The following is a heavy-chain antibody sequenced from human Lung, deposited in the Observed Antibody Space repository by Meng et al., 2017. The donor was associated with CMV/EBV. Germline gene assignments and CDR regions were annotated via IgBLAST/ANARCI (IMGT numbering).Heavy chain of an antibody. Sequence: ESLKISXAASGFTFSGSDIHWVRQASGKGLEWVGRIRSEPNNHATSYAVSLRSRVTISRDDSKNTAYLQVDSLKTDDTAVYYCSRHLGLAIDFWGQGTLVTVSS. CDR2: IRSEPNNHAT. CDR3: SRHLGLAIDF. CDR1: GFTFSGSD. V-gene: IGHV3-73*01. J-gene: IGHJ4*02.